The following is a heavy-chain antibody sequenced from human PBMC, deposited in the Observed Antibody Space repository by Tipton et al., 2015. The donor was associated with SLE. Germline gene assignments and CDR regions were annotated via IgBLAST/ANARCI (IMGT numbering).Heavy chain of an antibody. J-gene: IGHJ4*02. Sequence: TLSLTCTVSGDSISGYFWSWIRQPPGKGLEWIGYLSDSGSTNYNPSLKSRVTISEDTSKNQFSLKLSSVTAADTAVYYCARGVLRPFDYWGQGTLVTVSS. D-gene: IGHD1-1*01. V-gene: IGHV4-59*12. CDR2: LSDSGST. CDR3: ARGVLRPFDY. CDR1: GDSISGYF.